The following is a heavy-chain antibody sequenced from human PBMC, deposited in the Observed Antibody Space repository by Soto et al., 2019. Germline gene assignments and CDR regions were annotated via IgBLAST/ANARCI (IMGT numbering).Heavy chain of an antibody. CDR1: GFTFSSYA. CDR3: AKVPYYDILTGYYPSGGFDY. D-gene: IGHD3-9*01. V-gene: IGHV3-23*01. CDR2: ISGSGGST. J-gene: IGHJ4*02. Sequence: GGSLRLSCAASGFTFSSYAMSWVRQAPGKGLEWVSAISGSGGSTYYADSVKGRFTISRDNSKNTLYLQMNSLRAEDTAVYYCAKVPYYDILTGYYPSGGFDYWGQGTLVTVSS.